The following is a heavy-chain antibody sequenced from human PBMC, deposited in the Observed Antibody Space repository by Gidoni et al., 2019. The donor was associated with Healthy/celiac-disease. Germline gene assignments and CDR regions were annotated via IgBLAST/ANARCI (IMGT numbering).Heavy chain of an antibody. CDR2: IYTSGST. V-gene: IGHV4-61*02. CDR1: GGSISSCSYY. J-gene: IGHJ5*02. CDR3: AREDIVVVPAAYNWFDP. Sequence: QVQLQESGPGLVKPSQTLSLTCTVSGGSISSCSYYWSLIRQPAGKGLEWIGRIYTSGSTNYNPSLKSRVTISVDTSKNQFSLKLSSVTAADTAVYYCAREDIVVVPAAYNWFDPWGQGTLVTVSS. D-gene: IGHD2-2*01.